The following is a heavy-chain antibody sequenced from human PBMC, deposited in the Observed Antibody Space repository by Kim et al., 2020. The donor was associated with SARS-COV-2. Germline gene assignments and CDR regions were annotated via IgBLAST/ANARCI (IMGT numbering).Heavy chain of an antibody. CDR3: ASIGVGSGLQGPFDY. J-gene: IGHJ4*02. V-gene: IGHV4-31*03. CDR1: GGSISSGGYY. CDR2: IYYSGST. D-gene: IGHD2-21*01. Sequence: SETLSLTCTVSGGSISSGGYYWSWIRQHPGKGLEWIGYIYYSGSTYYNPSLKSRVTISADTSKNQFSLKLSSVTAADTAVYYCASIGVGSGLQGPFDYWGQGTLVTVSS.